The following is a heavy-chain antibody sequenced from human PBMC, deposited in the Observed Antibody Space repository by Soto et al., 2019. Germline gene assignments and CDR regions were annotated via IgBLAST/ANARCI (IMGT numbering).Heavy chain of an antibody. CDR1: GFSFTNHG. Sequence: GGSLRLSCAAFGFSFTNHGMHWVRQAPGKGLEGVAVIWNDGRCYFYANSVKGRFTIYRDTSKNTLYLQISSLRAEDTGVYSCARRKISPPTRGAAAARGGMDFWGQGTTVTVSS. CDR3: ARRKISPPTRGAAAARGGMDF. CDR2: IWNDGRCY. D-gene: IGHD6-13*01. J-gene: IGHJ6*02. V-gene: IGHV3-33*01.